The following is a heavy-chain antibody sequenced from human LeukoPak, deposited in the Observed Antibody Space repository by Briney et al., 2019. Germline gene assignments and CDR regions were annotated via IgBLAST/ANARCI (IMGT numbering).Heavy chain of an antibody. D-gene: IGHD3-16*01. J-gene: IGHJ6*02. CDR1: GFTFSTYA. Sequence: PSGGSLRLSCAASGFTFSTYAMHWVRQAPGKGLEYVSAISSNGGSTYYANSVKGRFTISRDNSKNTLYLQMGSLRAEDTALYYCAKEGYYYDSRDDRYYYAFDVWGQGTTVTVSS. V-gene: IGHV3-64*01. CDR2: ISSNGGST. CDR3: AKEGYYYDSRDDRYYYAFDV.